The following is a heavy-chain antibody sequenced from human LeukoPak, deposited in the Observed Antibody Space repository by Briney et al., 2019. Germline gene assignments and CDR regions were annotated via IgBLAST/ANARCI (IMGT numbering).Heavy chain of an antibody. CDR1: GYTFTSYA. V-gene: IGHV1-3*01. CDR3: ARDDWGSGSNSDFDY. D-gene: IGHD3-10*01. CDR2: INAGNGNT. J-gene: IGHJ4*02. Sequence: GASVKVSCKASGYTFTSYAMHWVRQAPGQRLEWMGWINAGNGNTKYSQKFQGRVTITRDTSASTAYMELSRLRSDDTAVYYCARDDWGSGSNSDFDYWGQGTLVTVSS.